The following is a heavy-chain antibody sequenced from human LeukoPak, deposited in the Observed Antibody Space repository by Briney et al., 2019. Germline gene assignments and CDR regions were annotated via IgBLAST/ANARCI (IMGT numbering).Heavy chain of an antibody. J-gene: IGHJ4*02. D-gene: IGHD6-13*01. Sequence: GGSLRLSCAASGFTFDDYAMYWVRQAPGKGLEWVSGISWNGGTIAYADSVKGRFTISRDNAKNSLYLQMNSPRTEDTALYYCTKDIDCSSGVVDYWGQGALVTGSP. CDR3: TKDIDCSSGVVDY. CDR2: ISWNGGTI. CDR1: GFTFDDYA. V-gene: IGHV3-9*01.